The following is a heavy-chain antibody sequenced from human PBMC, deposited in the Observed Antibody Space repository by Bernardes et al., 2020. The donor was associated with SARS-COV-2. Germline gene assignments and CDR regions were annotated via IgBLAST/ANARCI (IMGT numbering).Heavy chain of an antibody. Sequence: SETLSLTCTVSGGSISSSSYYWGWIRQPPGKGLEWIGSIYYSGSTYYNPSLKSRVTISVDTSKNQFSLKLSSVTAADTAVYYCARPSLLSSGYYFARGGTGYFDLWGRGTLVTVSS. J-gene: IGHJ2*01. V-gene: IGHV4-39*01. D-gene: IGHD3-22*01. CDR1: GGSISSSSYY. CDR2: IYYSGST. CDR3: ARPSLLSSGYYFARGGTGYFDL.